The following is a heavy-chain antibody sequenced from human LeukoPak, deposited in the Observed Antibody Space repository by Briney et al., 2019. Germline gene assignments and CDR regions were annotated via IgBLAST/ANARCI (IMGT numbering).Heavy chain of an antibody. CDR3: ARGNKVGMVATGAPDY. CDR1: GYTFTGYY. D-gene: IGHD5-12*01. Sequence: VASVKVSCKASGYTFTGYYMHWVRQAPGQGLEWMGWINPNSGGTNYAQKFQGWVTMTRDTSISTAYMELSRLRSDDTAVYYCARGNKVGMVATGAPDYWGQGTLVTVSS. J-gene: IGHJ4*02. V-gene: IGHV1-2*04. CDR2: INPNSGGT.